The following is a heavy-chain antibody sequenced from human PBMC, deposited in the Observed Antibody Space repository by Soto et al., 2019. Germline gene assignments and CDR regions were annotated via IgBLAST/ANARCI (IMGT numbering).Heavy chain of an antibody. CDR1: GDFITNSLYY. Sequence: SETLSLTCTVSGDFITNSLYYWSWIRQHPGKGLEWIGYIFYSGSTDYNPSLKSRVNISVDTSKNQFSLKLSSVTAADTAVYYCASTEDFFDYWGQGTLVTVSS. CDR3: ASTEDFFDY. J-gene: IGHJ4*02. V-gene: IGHV4-31*03. CDR2: IFYSGST.